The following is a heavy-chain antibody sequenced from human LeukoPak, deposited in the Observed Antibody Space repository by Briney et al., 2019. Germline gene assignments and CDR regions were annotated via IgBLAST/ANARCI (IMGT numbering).Heavy chain of an antibody. CDR1: GFTFSTYA. CDR3: AREAAAYCGGDCWVDY. J-gene: IGHJ4*02. V-gene: IGHV3-30-3*01. CDR2: ISYDGTNK. D-gene: IGHD2-21*02. Sequence: PGGSRRLSCPAPGFTFSTYAMHWSRKAQGKGLEWVPVISYDGTNKYYADSVKGRFTVSRDNSKNTLYLQMNSLRPEDTAIYYCAREAAAYCGGDCWVDYWGQGTLVTVSS.